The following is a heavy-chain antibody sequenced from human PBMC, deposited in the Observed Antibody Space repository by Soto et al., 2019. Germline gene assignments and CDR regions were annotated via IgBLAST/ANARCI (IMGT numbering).Heavy chain of an antibody. D-gene: IGHD3-10*01. Sequence: QLQLQESGPGLVKPSETLSLTCTVSGGSLHSVGFYWSWIRQHPGKGLEWIGYIFYSGNTFYNPSLRSRVTISLDMSTNQLSVNLTPVTAADTALYYCAREVRGSRTASSPFFMGVWGIGTTVTVSS. V-gene: IGHV4-31*03. CDR2: IFYSGNT. CDR3: AREVRGSRTASSPFFMGV. J-gene: IGHJ6*03. CDR1: GGSLHSVGFY.